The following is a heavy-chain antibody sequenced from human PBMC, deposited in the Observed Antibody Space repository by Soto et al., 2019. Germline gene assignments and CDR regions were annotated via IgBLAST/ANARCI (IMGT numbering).Heavy chain of an antibody. CDR3: ARGPYYDSSGYYYPVAFDF. D-gene: IGHD3-22*01. V-gene: IGHV4-59*01. CDR2: IYYSGST. Sequence: SETLSLTCTVSGGSISSYYWSWIRQPPGKXLEWIGYIYYSGSTNYNPSLKSRVTISVDTSKNQFSLKLSSVTAADTAVYYCARGPYYDSSGYYYPVAFDFWGQGTMVTVSS. J-gene: IGHJ3*01. CDR1: GGSISSYY.